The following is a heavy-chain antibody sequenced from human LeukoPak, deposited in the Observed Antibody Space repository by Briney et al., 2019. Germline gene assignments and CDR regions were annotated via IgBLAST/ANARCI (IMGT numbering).Heavy chain of an antibody. CDR2: IYYSGST. CDR1: GGSISSYY. J-gene: IGHJ4*02. D-gene: IGHD6-13*01. CDR3: ATQYSSSSPFFDY. V-gene: IGHV4-59*08. Sequence: SETQTLLCTVSGGSISSYYGSWIRQPPGKGLEWIGYIYYSGSTNYNPSLKSRVTISVDTSKNQFSLKLSSVTAADTAVYYCATQYSSSSPFFDYWRERTVDTVSS.